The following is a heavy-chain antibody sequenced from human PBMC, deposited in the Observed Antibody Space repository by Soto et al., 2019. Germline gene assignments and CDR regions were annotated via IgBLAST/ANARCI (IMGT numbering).Heavy chain of an antibody. D-gene: IGHD3-10*01. J-gene: IGHJ6*02. V-gene: IGHV6-1*01. Sequence: SQTLSLTCAISGESVSSNSAAWNWIRQSPSRGLEWLGRTYYRSKWYNDYAVSVKSRITINPDTSKNQFSLQLNSVTPEDTAVYYCARGITMVRGVITAYYYYGMDVWGQGTTVTVSS. CDR2: TYYRSKWYN. CDR3: ARGITMVRGVITAYYYYGMDV. CDR1: GESVSSNSAA.